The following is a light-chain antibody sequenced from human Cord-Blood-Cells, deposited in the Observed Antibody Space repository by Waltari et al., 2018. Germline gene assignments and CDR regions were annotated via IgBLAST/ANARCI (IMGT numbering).Light chain of an antibody. CDR2: GKN. J-gene: IGLJ2*01. Sequence: SSELTQGPAVSVALGQTVRITCQGDSLRSYYASWYQQKPGQAPVLVIYGKNNRPSGIPDRFSGSGSGNTASLTITGAQAEDEADYYCNSRDSSGNVVFGGGTKLTVL. CDR3: NSRDSSGNVV. CDR1: SLRSYY. V-gene: IGLV3-19*01.